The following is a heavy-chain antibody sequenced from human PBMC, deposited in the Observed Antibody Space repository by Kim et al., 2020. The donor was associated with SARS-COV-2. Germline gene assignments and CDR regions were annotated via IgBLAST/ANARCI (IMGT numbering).Heavy chain of an antibody. J-gene: IGHJ4*02. V-gene: IGHV3-33*01. D-gene: IGHD5-12*01. CDR2: IWYDGSNK. Sequence: GGSLRLSCAASGFTFSSYGMHWVRQAPGKGLEWVAVIWYDGSNKYYADSVKGRFTISRDNSKNTLYLQMNSLRAEDTAVYYCAATRDGYNSLTFDYWGQGTLVTVSS. CDR1: GFTFSSYG. CDR3: AATRDGYNSLTFDY.